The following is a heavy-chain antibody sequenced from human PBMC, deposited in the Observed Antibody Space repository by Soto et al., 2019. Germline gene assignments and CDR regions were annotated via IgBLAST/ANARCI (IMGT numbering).Heavy chain of an antibody. V-gene: IGHV5-51*01. CDR3: ARQGSSGYYYYGMDV. Sequence: GETRKISCXGTGYRFASYWIAWVRQMPGKGLEWMGIIYPGDPDTRYSPSFQGLVTMSVDKSSNTAYLQWSSLKASDTAIYYCARQGSSGYYYYGMDVWGQGTTVTVSS. CDR2: IYPGDPDT. CDR1: GYRFASYW. D-gene: IGHD6-6*01. J-gene: IGHJ6*02.